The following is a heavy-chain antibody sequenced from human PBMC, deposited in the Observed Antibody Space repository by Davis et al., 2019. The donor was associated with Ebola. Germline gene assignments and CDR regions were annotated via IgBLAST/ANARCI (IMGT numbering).Heavy chain of an antibody. CDR3: ARGQMTTVTTGGYFQH. J-gene: IGHJ1*01. Sequence: SETLSLTCTVSGGSISSSSYYWGWIRQPPGKGLEWIGYIYYSGSTNYNPSLKSRVTMSVDTSKNQFSLKLSSVTAADTAVYYCARGQMTTVTTGGYFQHWGQGTLVTVSS. V-gene: IGHV4-61*05. D-gene: IGHD4-17*01. CDR2: IYYSGST. CDR1: GGSISSSSYY.